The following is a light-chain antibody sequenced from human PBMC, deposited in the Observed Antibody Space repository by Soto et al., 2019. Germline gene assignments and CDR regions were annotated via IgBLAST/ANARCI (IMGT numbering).Light chain of an antibody. J-gene: IGKJ3*01. V-gene: IGKV3-20*01. CDR1: ESLITKA. CDR3: QQYGVSPLT. CDR2: GAF. Sequence: EIVLTQSPGTLSLSPGETATVSCRATESLITKALAWYQQKPGQAPRLLIYGAFTRDAAIPDRFNGSGSGTDFALTISRLEPEDSAVYYCQQYGVSPLTFGHGTKVEIK.